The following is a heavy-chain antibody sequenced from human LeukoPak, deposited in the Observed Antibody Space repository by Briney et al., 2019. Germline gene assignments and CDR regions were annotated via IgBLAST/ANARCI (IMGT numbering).Heavy chain of an antibody. CDR1: GGSISSSSYY. D-gene: IGHD6-13*01. Sequence: KPSETLSLTCTVSGGSISSSSYYWGWIRQPPGKGLEWIGSIYYSGSTYYNPSLKSRVTISVDTSKNQFSLKLSSVTAADTAVYYCATVIAAAGTSSDYWGQGTLVTVSS. V-gene: IGHV4-39*01. J-gene: IGHJ4*02. CDR3: ATVIAAAGTSSDY. CDR2: IYYSGST.